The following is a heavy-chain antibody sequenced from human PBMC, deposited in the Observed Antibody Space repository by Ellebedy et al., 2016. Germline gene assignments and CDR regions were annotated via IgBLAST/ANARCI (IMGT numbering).Heavy chain of an antibody. CDR1: GFTFSSYA. CDR3: AKAGRVPSDAFDI. J-gene: IGHJ3*02. Sequence: GESLKISXSGSGFTFSSYAMNWVRQAPGKGLEWVSAISGSGSSTYYADSVKGRFTVSRDNSKSTLYLQMNSLRAEDTAVYYCAKAGRVPSDAFDIWGQGTMVTVSS. D-gene: IGHD1-1*01. CDR2: ISGSGSST. V-gene: IGHV3-23*01.